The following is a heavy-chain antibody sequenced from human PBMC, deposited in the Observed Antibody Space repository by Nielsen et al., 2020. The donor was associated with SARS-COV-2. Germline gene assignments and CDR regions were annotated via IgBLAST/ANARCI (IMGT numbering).Heavy chain of an antibody. CDR2: ISWNSGSI. D-gene: IGHD6-13*01. Sequence: GGSLRLSCAASGFTFDDHAMHWVRQAPGKGLEWVSGISWNSGSIAYADSVKGRFTISRDNAKSSLYLQMNSLRAEDTALYYCAKDPSDGYSSSWYFDYWGQGTLVTVSS. CDR1: GFTFDDHA. V-gene: IGHV3-9*01. J-gene: IGHJ4*02. CDR3: AKDPSDGYSSSWYFDY.